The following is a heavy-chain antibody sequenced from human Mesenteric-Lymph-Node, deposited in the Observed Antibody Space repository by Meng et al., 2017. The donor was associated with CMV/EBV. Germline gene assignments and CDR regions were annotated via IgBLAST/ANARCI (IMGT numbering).Heavy chain of an antibody. Sequence: ASVKVSCKASGYTLTSYGISWVRQAPGQGLEWMGWINPNSGGTNYAQKFQGRVTMTRDTSISTAYMELSRLRSDDTAVYYCARDRIPIAVAGLDYWGQGTLVTVSS. J-gene: IGHJ4*02. CDR3: ARDRIPIAVAGLDY. V-gene: IGHV1-2*02. D-gene: IGHD6-19*01. CDR2: INPNSGGT. CDR1: GYTLTSYG.